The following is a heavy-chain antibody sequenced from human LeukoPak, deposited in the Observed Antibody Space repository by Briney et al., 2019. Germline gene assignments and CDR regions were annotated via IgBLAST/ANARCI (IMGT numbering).Heavy chain of an antibody. D-gene: IGHD6-19*01. V-gene: IGHV3-66*01. CDR2: IYSGGDT. Sequence: PGGSLRLSCAASGFTVSSNYTGWVRQAPGKGLEWVSVIYSGGDTYYTDSVKGRFTISRDNSKNMIYLEMTSLKAEDTAVYYCAKERNLEIAVAGTIFDYWGQGTLVTVSS. CDR1: GFTVSSNY. J-gene: IGHJ4*02. CDR3: AKERNLEIAVAGTIFDY.